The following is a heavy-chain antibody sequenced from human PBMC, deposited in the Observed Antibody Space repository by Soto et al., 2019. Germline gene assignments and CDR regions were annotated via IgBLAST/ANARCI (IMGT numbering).Heavy chain of an antibody. CDR1: GFTVSYNY. D-gene: IGHD3-10*01. CDR3: ARGMYGSGSYSIGDAFDM. V-gene: IGHV3-53*01. Sequence: PGGSLRLSCAVSGFTVSYNYMNWVRQAPGKGLEWVSVIYRGGDTFYADSVKGRFTISRDNSKNTLYLQMNSLRAEDTVVYYCARGMYGSGSYSIGDAFDMWGQGTVVTVSS. J-gene: IGHJ3*02. CDR2: IYRGGDT.